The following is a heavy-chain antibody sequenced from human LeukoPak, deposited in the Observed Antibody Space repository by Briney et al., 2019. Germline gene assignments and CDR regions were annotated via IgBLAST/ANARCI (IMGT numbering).Heavy chain of an antibody. D-gene: IGHD2-8*01. CDR2: IYHTGSN. J-gene: IGHJ4*02. V-gene: IGHV4-30-2*01. CDR3: ARALGRGGGGYCTSDSCYLDS. Sequence: KPSETLSLTCAVSGDSINSGGYSWSWIRQPPGKGLEWIGYIYHTGSNFYNPSLKGRATISEDRSKNQFTLKLTSVPAADTAVYYWARALGRGGGGYCTSDSCYLDSWGQGTLVTVSS. CDR1: GDSINSGGYS.